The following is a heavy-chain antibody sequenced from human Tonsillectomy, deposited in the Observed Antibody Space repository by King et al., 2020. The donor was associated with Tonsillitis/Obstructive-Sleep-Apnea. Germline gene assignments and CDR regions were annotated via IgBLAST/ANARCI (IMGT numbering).Heavy chain of an antibody. CDR3: ARLVLVTMVQGDAFDI. V-gene: IGHV4-34*12. Sequence: VQLQQWGAGLLKPSETLSLTCAVYGGSFSGYFWSWIRQPPGKGLEWIGEIIHFGSTNYNPSLKSRVTISVDTSKNQFSLKLSSVTAADTAVYHCARLVLVTMVQGDAFDIWGRGTMVTVSS. CDR2: IIHFGST. J-gene: IGHJ3*02. CDR1: GGSFSGYF. D-gene: IGHD3-10*01.